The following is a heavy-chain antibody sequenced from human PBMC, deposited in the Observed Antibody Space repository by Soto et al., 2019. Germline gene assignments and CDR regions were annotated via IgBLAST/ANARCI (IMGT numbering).Heavy chain of an antibody. CDR3: ARESGRGFGGTYYFDY. Sequence: EVQLVESGAGLVQPGGSLRLSCAASGFTVSSNYMSWVRQAPGKGLEWVSVIYSGGSTYYADSVKGRFTISRHNSKNTLYLQMNSLRAEDTAVYYCARESGRGFGGTYYFDYWGQGTLVTVSS. CDR2: IYSGGST. D-gene: IGHD3-10*01. CDR1: GFTVSSNY. V-gene: IGHV3-53*04. J-gene: IGHJ4*02.